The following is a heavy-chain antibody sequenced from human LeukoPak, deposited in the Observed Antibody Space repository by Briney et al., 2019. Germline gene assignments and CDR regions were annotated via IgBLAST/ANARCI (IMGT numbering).Heavy chain of an antibody. D-gene: IGHD7-27*01. V-gene: IGHV4-4*07. CDR3: ARDTGVGWYDP. Sequence: WKTLSLTCTVSGDSISHYYWSWIRQPAGKGLEWIGRIYTNVGTSYNPSLKSRVIVSVDTSKNQFSLKLNSVTAADTAVYYCARDTGVGWYDPWGQGTLVTVSA. J-gene: IGHJ5*02. CDR2: IYTNVGT. CDR1: GDSISHYY.